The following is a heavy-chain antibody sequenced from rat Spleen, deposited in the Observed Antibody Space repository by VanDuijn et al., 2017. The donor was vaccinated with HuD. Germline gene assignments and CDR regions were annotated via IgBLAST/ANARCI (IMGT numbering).Heavy chain of an antibody. CDR2: ISYGDSSGHSST. J-gene: IGHJ2*01. D-gene: IGHD1-7*01. CDR3: TRVDTMGTEDY. V-gene: IGHV5-29*01. CDR1: GFTLSDHF. Sequence: EVQLVESDGGLVQPGKSLKLSCAASGFTLSDHFMAWVRQAPTKGLEWVATISYGDSSGHSSTYYRDSVKGRFTISRDNAKTTLYLQMNSLRSEDTATYYCTRVDTMGTEDYWGQGVMVTVSS.